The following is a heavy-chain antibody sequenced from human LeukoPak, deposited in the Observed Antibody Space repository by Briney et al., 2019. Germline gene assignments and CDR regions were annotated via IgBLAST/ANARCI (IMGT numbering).Heavy chain of an antibody. J-gene: IGHJ6*02. CDR1: GGSISSGGYY. D-gene: IGHD2-15*01. CDR3: ARGDCSGGSCYSGQGYYYYYGMDV. CDR2: IYYSGST. V-gene: IGHV4-31*03. Sequence: PSETLSLTCTVSGGSISSGGYYWSWIRQHPGKGLEWIGYIYYSGSTYYNPSLKSRVTISVDTSKNQFSLKLSSVTAADTAVYYCARGDCSGGSCYSGQGYYYYYGMDVWGQGTTVTVSS.